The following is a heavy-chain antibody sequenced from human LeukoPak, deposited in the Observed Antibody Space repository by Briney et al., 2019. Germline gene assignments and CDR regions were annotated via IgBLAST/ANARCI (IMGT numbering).Heavy chain of an antibody. D-gene: IGHD5-18*01. CDR2: IIPIFGTA. CDR3: ASQYSYGLRHCFDY. Sequence: ASVKVSCKASGGTFSSYAISWVRQAPGQGLEWMGGIIPIFGTANYAQKFQGRVTITADESTSTAYMELSSLRSEDTAVYYCASQYSYGLRHCFDYWGQGTLVTVSS. V-gene: IGHV1-69*13. CDR1: GGTFSSYA. J-gene: IGHJ4*02.